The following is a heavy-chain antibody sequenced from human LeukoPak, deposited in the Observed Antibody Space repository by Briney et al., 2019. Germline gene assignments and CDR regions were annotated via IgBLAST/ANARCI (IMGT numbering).Heavy chain of an antibody. CDR2: IYYSGRT. V-gene: IGHV4-59*01. Sequence: SETLSLTCTVSGGSISSYYRTWIRQPPGKGLEWIGYIYYSGRTNYNPSLKSRVTISVDTSKNQFSLKLSSVTAADTAVYYCARFNYYDGSGYRYYYYMDVWGKGTTVTVSS. J-gene: IGHJ6*03. CDR3: ARFNYYDGSGYRYYYYMDV. D-gene: IGHD3-22*01. CDR1: GGSISSYY.